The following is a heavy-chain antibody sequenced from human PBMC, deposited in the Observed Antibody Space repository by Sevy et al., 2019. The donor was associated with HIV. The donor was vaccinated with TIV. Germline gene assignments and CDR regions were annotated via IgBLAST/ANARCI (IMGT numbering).Heavy chain of an antibody. Sequence: GESLKISCVASGFTFSSYGMHWVRQAPGKGLEWVAVIWYDGSNKYYADSVKGRFTISRDNSKNTLYLQMNSLRAEDTAVYYCARYYYGSGSSTLDYWGQGTLVTVSS. CDR3: ARYYYGSGSSTLDY. CDR1: GFTFSSYG. CDR2: IWYDGSNK. D-gene: IGHD3-10*01. J-gene: IGHJ4*02. V-gene: IGHV3-33*01.